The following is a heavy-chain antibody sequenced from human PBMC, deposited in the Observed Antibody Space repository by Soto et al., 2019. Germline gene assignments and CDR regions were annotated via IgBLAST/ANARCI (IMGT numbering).Heavy chain of an antibody. J-gene: IGHJ4*02. CDR2: IYPTDSDT. CDR3: ARTVREQWLADY. V-gene: IGHV5-51*01. CDR1: GYSFTTYW. D-gene: IGHD6-19*01. Sequence: GESLKISCRGSGYSFTTYWIGWVRQMPGKGLEWMGIIYPTDSDTRYSPSFQGQVTISADKSISTAYLQWSSLKASDTAMYYCARTVREQWLADYWGRGTLVTVSS.